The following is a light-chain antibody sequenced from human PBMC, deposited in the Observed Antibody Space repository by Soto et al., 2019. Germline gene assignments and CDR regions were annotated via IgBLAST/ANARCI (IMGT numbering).Light chain of an antibody. V-gene: IGKV3-20*01. CDR1: QSISGND. CDR3: LQYDTSPLT. CDR2: GAS. Sequence: EIVLTQPPGTLSLSPGERATLSCRASQSISGNDLAWFQQKPGQAPRLLIYGASTRATGIPDRFGGSGSGTDFTLTISSLEPEDFAMYHCLQYDTSPLTFGGGTKVDIK. J-gene: IGKJ4*01.